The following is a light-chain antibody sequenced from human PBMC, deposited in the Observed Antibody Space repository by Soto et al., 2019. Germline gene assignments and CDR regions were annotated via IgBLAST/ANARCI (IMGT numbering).Light chain of an antibody. CDR2: AAS. CDR1: QSISNY. V-gene: IGKV1-39*01. J-gene: IGKJ4*01. CDR3: QQSYNTPLT. Sequence: DIQMTQSPSSLSASVGDRVTISCRASQSISNYLNWFQHKPGKAPKLLIYAASSLQSWVPSRFSGSRSGTDFTLTISSLQPEDFATYYCQQSYNTPLTFGGGTKVEIK.